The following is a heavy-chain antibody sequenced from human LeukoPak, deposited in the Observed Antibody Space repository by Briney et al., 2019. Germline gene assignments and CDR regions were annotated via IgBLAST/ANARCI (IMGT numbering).Heavy chain of an antibody. D-gene: IGHD6-6*01. CDR2: ISSSSSYI. J-gene: IGHJ4*02. Sequence: GGSLRLSCAASGFTFSSYSTNWVRQAXGKGLEWVSSISSSSSYIYYADSVKGRFTISRDNAKNSLYLQMNSLRAEDTAVYYCASDLASPFDYWGQGTLVTVSS. V-gene: IGHV3-21*03. CDR1: GFTFSSYS. CDR3: ASDLASPFDY.